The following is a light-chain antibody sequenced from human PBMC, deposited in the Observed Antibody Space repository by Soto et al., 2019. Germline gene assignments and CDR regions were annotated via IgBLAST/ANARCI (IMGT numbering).Light chain of an antibody. CDR2: TAS. CDR1: ESISTN. Sequence: EIMMTQSPAILSVSPGERATLSCRASESISTNLAWYQQKPGQPPRLLIYTASSRATAIPARFSGSGSGTEFTLTISSLESEDFAVYNCQQYNSWPWTFGQGTQVEIK. V-gene: IGKV3D-15*01. CDR3: QQYNSWPWT. J-gene: IGKJ1*01.